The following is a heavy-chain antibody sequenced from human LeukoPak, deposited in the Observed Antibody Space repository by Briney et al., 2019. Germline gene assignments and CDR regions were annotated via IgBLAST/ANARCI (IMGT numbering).Heavy chain of an antibody. V-gene: IGHV1-8*01. D-gene: IGHD6-6*01. CDR3: ARGVSPSIAARPVNYFDY. J-gene: IGHJ4*02. Sequence: ASVKVSCKASGYTFTSYDINWVRQATGQGLEWMGWMNPNSGNTGYAQKFQGRVTMTRNTSISTAYMELSSLRSEDTAVYYCARGVSPSIAARPVNYFDYWGQGTLVTVSS. CDR1: GYTFTSYD. CDR2: MNPNSGNT.